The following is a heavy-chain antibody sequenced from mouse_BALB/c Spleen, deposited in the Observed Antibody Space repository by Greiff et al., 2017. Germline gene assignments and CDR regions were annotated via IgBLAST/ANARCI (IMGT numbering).Heavy chain of an antibody. J-gene: IGHJ3*01. Sequence: QVQLQQSAAELARPGASVKMSCKASGYTFTSYTMHWVKQRPGQGLEWIGYINPSSGYTEYNQKFKDKTTLTADTSSNTAYMQLSSLTSEDSAVYYCARRGPGAWFAYWGQGTLVTVSA. CDR3: ARRGPGAWFAY. CDR1: GYTFTSYT. D-gene: IGHD3-3*01. V-gene: IGHV1-4*02. CDR2: INPSSGYT.